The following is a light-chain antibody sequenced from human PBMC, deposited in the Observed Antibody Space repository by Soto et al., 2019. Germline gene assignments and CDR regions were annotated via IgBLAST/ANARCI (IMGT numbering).Light chain of an antibody. CDR2: GAS. V-gene: IGKV3-20*01. CDR3: HQYVSWT. CDR1: QSVSSIY. J-gene: IGKJ1*01. Sequence: EIVLTQSPCTLSLSPGERGALSCRASQSVSSIYLAWYQQKPGQAPRLLIYGASSRATGIPDRFSGSGSGTDFTLTISRLEPEDFAVYYCHQYVSWTFGQGTKVDIK.